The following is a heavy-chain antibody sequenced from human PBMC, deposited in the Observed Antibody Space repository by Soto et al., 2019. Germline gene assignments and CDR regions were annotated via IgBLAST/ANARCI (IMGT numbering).Heavy chain of an antibody. J-gene: IGHJ5*02. D-gene: IGHD3-10*01. CDR3: ARTTERGTYYRSGSLNYLDP. CDR1: GASISSGDYY. Sequence: SETLSLTCAVSGASISSGDYYWSWIRQTPGKGLEWIAYIHHRGGADYNPSLKSRVSISVDTSKNHFSLRVNSVTGADTAVYYCARTTERGTYYRSGSLNYLDPWGHGTLVTVYS. V-gene: IGHV4-30-4*01. CDR2: IHHRGGA.